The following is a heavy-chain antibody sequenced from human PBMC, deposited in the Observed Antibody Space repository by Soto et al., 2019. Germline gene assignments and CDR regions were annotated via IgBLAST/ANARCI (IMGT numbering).Heavy chain of an antibody. J-gene: IGHJ4*02. Sequence: QVQLQESGPGLVKPSQTLSLTCTVSGGSISSGAYYWSWIRQPPGKGLAWLGYIYYSRSTYYNPHLNSRVTRTVDTSVTPFSLKLSSVTAAATAVYCCAGEEPAAIAGFDYWGQGILVTVSS. D-gene: IGHD2-2*01. V-gene: IGHV4-30-4*01. CDR3: AGEEPAAIAGFDY. CDR2: IYYSRST. CDR1: GGSISSGAYY.